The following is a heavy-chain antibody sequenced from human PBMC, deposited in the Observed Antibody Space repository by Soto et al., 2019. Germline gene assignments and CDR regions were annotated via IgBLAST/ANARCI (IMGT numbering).Heavy chain of an antibody. D-gene: IGHD6-25*01. J-gene: IGHJ5*02. CDR2: ISYSGST. CDR3: ARDPDAAPDL. Sequence: SETLSLTCTVSDDSIGNSHYYWTWIRQPPGKGLEWIGYISYSGSTYYNPSLESRLTMSIDTSKRQFYLELSSVSAADTAMYFCARDPDAAPDLWGQRTQVTVSS. V-gene: IGHV4-30-4*08. CDR1: DDSIGNSHYY.